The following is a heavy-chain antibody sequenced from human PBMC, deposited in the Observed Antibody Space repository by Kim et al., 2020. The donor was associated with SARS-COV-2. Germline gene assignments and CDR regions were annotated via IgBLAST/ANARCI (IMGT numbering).Heavy chain of an antibody. V-gene: IGHV7-4-1*02. CDR3: ARDEWSSGSYCAIPPAFDI. D-gene: IGHD1-26*01. J-gene: IGHJ3*02. CDR1: GYTFTSYA. CDR2: INTNTGNP. Sequence: ASVKVSCKASGYTFTSYAMNGVRQAPGQGLEWMGWINTNTGNPKYAQGFTGRFVFSLDTSVSTAYLQISSLKAEDTAVYYCARDEWSSGSYCAIPPAFDIWGQGTMVTVSS.